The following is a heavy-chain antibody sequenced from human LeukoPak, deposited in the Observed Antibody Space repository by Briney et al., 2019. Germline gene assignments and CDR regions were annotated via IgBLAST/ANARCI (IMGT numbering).Heavy chain of an antibody. D-gene: IGHD3-22*01. V-gene: IGHV4-34*01. CDR1: GGSFSSYY. CDR3: ARGRGRGVLITTSRRSFWFHS. Sequence: PSETLSLTCAVYGGSFSSYYWSWIRQPPGKGLEWIGEINHSGSTTYKPSLKSRVTISVDTSKNQFSLKLSSVTAADTAVYYCARGRGRGVLITTSRRSFWFHSWGQGTLVTVSS. CDR2: INHSGST. J-gene: IGHJ5*01.